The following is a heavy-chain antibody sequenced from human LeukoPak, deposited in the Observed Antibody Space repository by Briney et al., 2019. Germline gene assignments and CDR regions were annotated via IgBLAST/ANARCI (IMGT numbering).Heavy chain of an antibody. CDR1: GFTFSSYS. CDR3: ARLGGYCTNGVSPYCYYFDY. Sequence: PGGSLRLSCAASGFTFSSYSMNWVRQAPGKGLEWVSVIYSGGSTYYADSVKGRFTISRDNSKNTLYLQMNSLRAEDTAVYYCARLGGYCTNGVSPYCYYFDYWGQGTLVTVSS. V-gene: IGHV3-66*01. D-gene: IGHD2-8*01. CDR2: IYSGGST. J-gene: IGHJ4*02.